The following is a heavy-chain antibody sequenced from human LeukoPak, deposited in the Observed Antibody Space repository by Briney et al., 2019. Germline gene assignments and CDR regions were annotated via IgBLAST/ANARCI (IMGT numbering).Heavy chain of an antibody. Sequence: GGSLRLSCTASGFTVTSHYMSWVRQAPGKGLEWVSIIYGGGSTFYADSVKGRFTISRDNSKNTLYLQMNSLRAEDTAVYYCARGMGSSWYYFDYWGQGTLVTVSS. CDR1: GFTVTSHY. CDR3: ARGMGSSWYYFDY. CDR2: IYGGGST. D-gene: IGHD6-13*01. J-gene: IGHJ4*02. V-gene: IGHV3-53*01.